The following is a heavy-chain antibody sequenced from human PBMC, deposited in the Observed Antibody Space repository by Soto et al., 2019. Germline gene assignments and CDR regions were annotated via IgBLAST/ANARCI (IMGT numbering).Heavy chain of an antibody. J-gene: IGHJ4*02. D-gene: IGHD3-10*01. Sequence: QVQLQESGPGLVKPSQTLSLTCTVSGGSISSGGYYWSWIRQHPGKGLEWIGYIYYSGGTYYNPSLMRRFTISVDTSKNQFSLKLSSVTAADTAVYYCATELALGWFGGNFDYWGQGTLVTVSS. CDR1: GGSISSGGYY. CDR3: ATELALGWFGGNFDY. CDR2: IYYSGGT. V-gene: IGHV4-31*03.